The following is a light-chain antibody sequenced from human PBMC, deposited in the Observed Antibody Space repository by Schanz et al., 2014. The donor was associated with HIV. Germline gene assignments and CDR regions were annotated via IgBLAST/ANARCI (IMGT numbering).Light chain of an antibody. Sequence: QSVLTQSPSASGTPGQRVTISCSGSSSNIGSNSVNWYQQLPGTAPKLLIYSNNQRPSGVPDRFSGSKSGTSASLAISGLQSEDEADYYCATWDDSLATGVFGGGTQLTVL. J-gene: IGLJ3*02. CDR2: SNN. V-gene: IGLV1-44*01. CDR1: SSNIGSNS. CDR3: ATWDDSLATGV.